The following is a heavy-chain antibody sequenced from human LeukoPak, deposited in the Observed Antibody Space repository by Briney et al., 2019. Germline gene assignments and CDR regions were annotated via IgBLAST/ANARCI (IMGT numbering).Heavy chain of an antibody. CDR1: GGSISSSSYY. Sequence: KPSETLSLTCTVSGGSISSSSYYWGWIRQPPGKGLEWIGSIYYSGSTYYNPSLTSRVTISVDTSKNQFSLKLSSVTAADTAVYYCARDRYYDSSGPPDWGQGTLVTVSS. D-gene: IGHD3-22*01. CDR2: IYYSGST. J-gene: IGHJ4*02. V-gene: IGHV4-39*07. CDR3: ARDRYYDSSGPPD.